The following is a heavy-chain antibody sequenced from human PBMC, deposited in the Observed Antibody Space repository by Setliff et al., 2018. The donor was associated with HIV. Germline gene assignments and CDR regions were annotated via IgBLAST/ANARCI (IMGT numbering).Heavy chain of an antibody. J-gene: IGHJ5*02. CDR1: GFTFSSYA. CDR2: ISGSGGST. V-gene: IGHV3-23*01. D-gene: IGHD4-17*01. Sequence: GGSLRLSCVVSGFTFSSYAMSWVRQAPGKGLEWVSVISGSGGSTHYAGSVKGRFTISRDTSKNTLYLQMNSLRAEDTAVYYCAKDSLTTVTPNWFDPWGQGTLVTVSS. CDR3: AKDSLTTVTPNWFDP.